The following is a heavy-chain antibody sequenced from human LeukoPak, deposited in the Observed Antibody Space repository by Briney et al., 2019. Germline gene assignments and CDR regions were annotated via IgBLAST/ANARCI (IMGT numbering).Heavy chain of an antibody. CDR2: ISSDGSNT. CDR1: GFTFSSYW. D-gene: IGHD6-19*01. V-gene: IGHV3-74*01. J-gene: IGHJ4*02. CDR3: AKRGDGGAWYDY. Sequence: PGGSLRLSCAVSGFTFSSYWMDWVRQVPGKELVWVSRISSDGSNTAYADSVKGRFTISRDNAKNTMYLQMSSLRAEDTAVYYCAKRGDGGAWYDYWGQGTLVIVSS.